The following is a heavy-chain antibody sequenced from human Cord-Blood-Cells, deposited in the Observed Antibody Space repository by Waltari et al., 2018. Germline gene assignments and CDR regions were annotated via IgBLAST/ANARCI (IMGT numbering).Heavy chain of an antibody. CDR1: GGSISSYY. CDR3: ARDGLGGGNFDY. D-gene: IGHD2-15*01. Sequence: QVQLQESGPGLVTPSETLSLTCTVSGGSISSYYWSRIRQPPGKGLEWIGYIYYSGSTNYNPSLKSRVTISVDTSKNQFSLKLSSVTAADTAVYYCARDGLGGGNFDYWGQGTLVTVSS. V-gene: IGHV4-59*01. J-gene: IGHJ4*02. CDR2: IYYSGST.